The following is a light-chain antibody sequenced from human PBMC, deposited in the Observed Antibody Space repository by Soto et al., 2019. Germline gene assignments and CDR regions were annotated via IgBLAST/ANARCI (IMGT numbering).Light chain of an antibody. CDR2: EAS. V-gene: IGKV3-20*01. CDR1: ESVTSTY. CDR3: QQYFNSPYMYT. Sequence: DIVLTQSPGILSLSPGDRATLSCRSSESVTSTYLAWYQQKRGQAPRLLIYEASSRASGIPDRFSGSGSGKDFTLTISKVEPEDVAVYYCQQYFNSPYMYTFGQRTVLEI. J-gene: IGKJ2*01.